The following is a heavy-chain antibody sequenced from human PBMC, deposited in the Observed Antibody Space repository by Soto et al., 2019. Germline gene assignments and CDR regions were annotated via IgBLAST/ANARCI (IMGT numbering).Heavy chain of an antibody. V-gene: IGHV3-48*03. CDR2: ISSSGSTI. CDR1: GFTFSSYE. J-gene: IGHJ6*02. Sequence: GGSLRLSCAASGFTFSSYEMNWVRQAPGKGLEWVSYISSSGSTIYYADSVKGRFTISRDNAKNSLYLQMNSLRAEDTAVYYCARVYYYGMDVWGQGTTVTVSS. CDR3: ARVYYYGMDV.